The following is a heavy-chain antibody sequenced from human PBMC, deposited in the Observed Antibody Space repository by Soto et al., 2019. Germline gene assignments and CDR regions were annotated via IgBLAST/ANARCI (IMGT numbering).Heavy chain of an antibody. V-gene: IGHV1-69*13. CDR2: IIPIFGTA. Sequence: SVKVSCKASGGTFSSYAISWVRQAPGQGLEWMGGIIPIFGTANYAQKFQGRVTITADESTSTAYMELSSLRSEDTAVYYCARDSYYDILTGYPRPYYYYGMDVWGQGTTVTVSS. J-gene: IGHJ6*02. CDR1: GGTFSSYA. CDR3: ARDSYYDILTGYPRPYYYYGMDV. D-gene: IGHD3-9*01.